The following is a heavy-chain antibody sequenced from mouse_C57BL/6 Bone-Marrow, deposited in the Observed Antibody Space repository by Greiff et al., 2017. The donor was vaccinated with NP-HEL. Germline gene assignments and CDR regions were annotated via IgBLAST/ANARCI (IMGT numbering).Heavy chain of an antibody. CDR1: GFTFSNYW. CDR3: TEMGTYYGSSYNWYFDV. CDR2: IRLKSDNYAT. J-gene: IGHJ1*03. Sequence: EVKLQESGGGLVQPGGSMKLSCVASGFTFSNYWMNWVRQSPEKGLEWVAQIRLKSDNYATHYAVSVKGRFTISRDDSKSSVYLQMNNLRAEDTGIYYCTEMGTYYGSSYNWYFDVWGTGTTVTVSS. D-gene: IGHD1-1*01. V-gene: IGHV6-3*01.